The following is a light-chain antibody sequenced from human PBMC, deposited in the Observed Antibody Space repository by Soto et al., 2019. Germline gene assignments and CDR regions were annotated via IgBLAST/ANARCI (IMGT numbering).Light chain of an antibody. V-gene: IGLV2-8*01. J-gene: IGLJ1*01. CDR3: NSYAGTHIV. CDR1: SSDVGGYNY. CDR2: DVS. Sequence: QSALTQPPSASGSPGQSVAISCTGTSSDVGGYNYVSWYQQHPGKAPKLMIYDVSKRPSGVPDRFSGSKSGNTASLTVSGLQAEDEAEYYSNSYAGTHIVFGTGTKVTVL.